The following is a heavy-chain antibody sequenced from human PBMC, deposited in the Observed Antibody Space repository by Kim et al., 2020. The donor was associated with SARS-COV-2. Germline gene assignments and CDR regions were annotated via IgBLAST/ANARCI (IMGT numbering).Heavy chain of an antibody. CDR3: VSKRADSSGFIDS. CDR2: IHHTGTT. V-gene: IGHV4-59*03. J-gene: IGHJ4*02. D-gene: IGHD3-22*01. Sequence: SETLSLTCSVASASFSENYWSWIRQPPGRGLEWIGYIHHTGTTSYNPSLKSRVAISVDSSKNQFSLNLNSMTTADTAVYYCVSKRADSSGFIDSWGQGTL. CDR1: SASFSENY.